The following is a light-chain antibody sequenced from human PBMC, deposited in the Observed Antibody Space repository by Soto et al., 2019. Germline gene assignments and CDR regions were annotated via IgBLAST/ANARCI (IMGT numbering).Light chain of an antibody. J-gene: IGLJ3*02. CDR3: GSFTTNRIWV. V-gene: IGLV2-14*02. CDR2: EGS. CDR1: SSDVGSYDL. Sequence: QSALTQPASVSGSPGQSITISCIGTSSDVGSYDLVSWYQQYPGKAPKLMIYEGSKRPSGVSNRFSGSKSGNTASLTISGLQVEDEADYICGSFTTNRIWVFGGGTQLTVL.